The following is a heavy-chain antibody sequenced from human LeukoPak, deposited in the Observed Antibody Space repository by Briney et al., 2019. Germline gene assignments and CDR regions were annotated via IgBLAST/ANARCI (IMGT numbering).Heavy chain of an antibody. CDR2: INPSGVST. CDR1: GYSFTNYH. CDR3: ARGRYSSDFFDY. D-gene: IGHD6-25*01. J-gene: IGHJ4*02. Sequence: GASVKVSCKASGYSFTNYHMHWVRQAPGQGLEWMGVINPSGVSTSHAQKFRGRVTMTSDTSTNTVYMELSSLRSEDTAVYSCARGRYSSDFFDYWGQGTLVTVSS. V-gene: IGHV1-46*01.